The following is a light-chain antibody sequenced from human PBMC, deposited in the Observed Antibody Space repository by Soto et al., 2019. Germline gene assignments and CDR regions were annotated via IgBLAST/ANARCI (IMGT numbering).Light chain of an antibody. CDR2: AAS. CDR1: QSISSY. CDR3: QQSYSTPWT. J-gene: IGKJ1*01. V-gene: IGKV1-39*01. Sequence: DIQMTQSPSSLSASVVDRVTITCRASQSISSYLNWYQQKPGKAPKLLIYAASSLQSAVPSRFSGSGSGTVFTLTISSLQPEDFATYYCQQSYSTPWTFGQGTKVEIK.